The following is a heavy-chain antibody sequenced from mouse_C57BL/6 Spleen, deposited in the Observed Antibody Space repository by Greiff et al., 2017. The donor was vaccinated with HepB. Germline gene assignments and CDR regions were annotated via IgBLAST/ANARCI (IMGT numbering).Heavy chain of an antibody. CDR3: ARSGDYGNSFAY. Sequence: QVQLQQPGAELVRPGSSVKLSCKASGYTFTSYWMHWVKQRPIQGLEWIGNIDPSDSETHYNQKFKDKATLTVDKSSSTAYMQLSSLTSEDSAVYYCARSGDYGNSFAYWGQGTLVTVSA. D-gene: IGHD2-1*01. CDR1: GYTFTSYW. CDR2: IDPSDSET. V-gene: IGHV1-52*01. J-gene: IGHJ3*01.